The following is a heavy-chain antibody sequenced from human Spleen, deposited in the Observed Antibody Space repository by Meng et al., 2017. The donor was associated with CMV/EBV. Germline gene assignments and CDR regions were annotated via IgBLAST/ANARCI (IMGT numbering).Heavy chain of an antibody. CDR2: INHSGST. V-gene: IGHV4-34*01. D-gene: IGHD2-2*01. CDR3: ARGVRKYCSSTSCYNYYYGMDV. J-gene: IGHJ6*02. CDR1: GGSFSGYY. Sequence: SETLSLTCAVYGGSFSGYYWSWIRQPPGKGLEWIGEINHSGSTNYNPSLKSRVTISVDTSKNQFSLKLSSVTAADTAVYYCARGVRKYCSSTSCYNYYYGMDVWGQGTTVTVSS.